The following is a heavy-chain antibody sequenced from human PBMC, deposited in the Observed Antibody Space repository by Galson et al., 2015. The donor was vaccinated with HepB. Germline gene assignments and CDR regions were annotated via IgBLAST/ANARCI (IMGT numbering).Heavy chain of an antibody. Sequence: SVKVSCKASGYKFTSYYMHWVRQAPGQGLEWMGIINPSGGSTDCAQKFRGRLTMTRDTSTSTVFMELSSLRSEDTAVYHCARGVLLWDGPDYWGQGTLVTVSS. J-gene: IGHJ4*02. CDR2: INPSGGST. D-gene: IGHD3-10*01. CDR3: ARGVLLWDGPDY. CDR1: GYKFTSYY. V-gene: IGHV1-46*01.